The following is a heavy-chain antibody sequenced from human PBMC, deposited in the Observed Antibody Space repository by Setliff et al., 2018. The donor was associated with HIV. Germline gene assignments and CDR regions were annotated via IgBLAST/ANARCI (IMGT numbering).Heavy chain of an antibody. CDR1: GYSLSSGYY. CDR3: ARGTLVVPDARDYYYYLDI. D-gene: IGHD2-2*01. Sequence: SETLSLTCAVSGYSLSSGYYWGWIRQPPGKGLEWIGSIYNGGTTHYNPSLKSRVTISVDTSKNQFSLRLRSVTAADSAVYYCARGTLVVPDARDYYYYLDIWGQGNTVTVSS. J-gene: IGHJ6*03. V-gene: IGHV4-38-2*01. CDR2: IYNGGTT.